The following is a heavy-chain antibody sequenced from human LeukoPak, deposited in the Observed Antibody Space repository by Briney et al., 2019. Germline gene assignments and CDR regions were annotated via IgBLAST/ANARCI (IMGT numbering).Heavy chain of an antibody. CDR1: GYTLTSYY. CDR3: ARDFQGYYYYGMDV. J-gene: IGHJ6*02. CDR2: INPSAGST. V-gene: IGHV1-46*01. Sequence: ASVKVSCKASGYTLTSYYLHWVRQAPGQGLEWMAIINPSAGSTTYAQKFQGRVTMTRDTSTSTVYMELSSLRSEDTAVYYCARDFQGYYYYGMDVWGQGTTVTVS.